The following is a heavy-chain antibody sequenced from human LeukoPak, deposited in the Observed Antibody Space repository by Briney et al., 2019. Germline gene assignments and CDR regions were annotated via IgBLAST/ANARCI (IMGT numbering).Heavy chain of an antibody. Sequence: KTGGSLRLSCAASGFTFSSYSMNWVRQAPGKGLEWVSSISSSSSYIYYADSVKGRFTISRDNAKNSLYLQMNSLRAEDTAVYYCARDQILCQTMGWDYYYGMDVWGQGTTVTVSS. D-gene: IGHD5/OR15-5a*01. V-gene: IGHV3-21*01. J-gene: IGHJ6*02. CDR1: GFTFSSYS. CDR3: ARDQILCQTMGWDYYYGMDV. CDR2: ISSSSSYI.